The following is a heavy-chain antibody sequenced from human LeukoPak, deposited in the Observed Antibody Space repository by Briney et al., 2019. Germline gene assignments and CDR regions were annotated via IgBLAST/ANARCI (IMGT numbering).Heavy chain of an antibody. CDR1: RFTFSSAW. CDR2: ITDDGTT. V-gene: IGHV3-74*03. CDR3: VRDRVGPDY. J-gene: IGHJ4*02. D-gene: IGHD1-26*01. Sequence: GGSLRLSCGASRFTFSSAWIPWVPQAPGTGLVWVSRITDDGTTTYADSVKGRFTISRDNAKNTLYLQMNSLRAEDTAVYYCVRDRVGPDYWGQGTLVTVSS.